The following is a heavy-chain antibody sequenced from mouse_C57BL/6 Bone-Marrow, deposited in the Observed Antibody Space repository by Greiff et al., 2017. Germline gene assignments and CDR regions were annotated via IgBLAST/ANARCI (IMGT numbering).Heavy chain of an antibody. D-gene: IGHD2-3*01. V-gene: IGHV1-69*01. CDR1: GYTFTSYW. CDR2: IDPSDSYT. CDR3: ARSSDGYYRY. J-gene: IGHJ2*01. Sequence: QVQLQQPGAELVMPGASVKLSCKASGYTFTSYWMHWVKQRPGQGLEWIGEIDPSDSYTNYNQKFKGKSTLTVGKSSSTAYMQLSSLTSEDSAVYYCARSSDGYYRYWGQGTTLTVAS.